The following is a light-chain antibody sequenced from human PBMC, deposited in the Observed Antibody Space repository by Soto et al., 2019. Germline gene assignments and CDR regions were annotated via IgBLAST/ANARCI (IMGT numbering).Light chain of an antibody. V-gene: IGLV1-40*01. CDR2: GNS. J-gene: IGLJ1*01. Sequence: QSVLTQPPSVSGAPGQRVTISCTGSSSNIGAGYDVHWYQQLPGTAPKLLIYGNSNRPSGVPDRFSGSKSGTSASLAITGLQDEDEAYYSCPFSASSLSGYVFATGTKLTVL. CDR3: PFSASSLSGYV. CDR1: SSNIGAGYD.